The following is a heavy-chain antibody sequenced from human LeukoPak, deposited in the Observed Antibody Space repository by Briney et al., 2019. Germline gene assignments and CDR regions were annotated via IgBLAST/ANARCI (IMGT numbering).Heavy chain of an antibody. CDR1: GYTFTGYY. V-gene: IGHV1-2*02. Sequence: ASVKVSCKASGYTFTGYYMHWVRQAPGQGLEWMGWINPNSGGTNYAQKFQGRVTMTRDTSISTAYMELSRLRSDDTAVYYCARHSSGRSWFDPWGQGTLVTVSS. CDR3: ARHSSGRSWFDP. CDR2: INPNSGGT. J-gene: IGHJ5*02. D-gene: IGHD6-19*01.